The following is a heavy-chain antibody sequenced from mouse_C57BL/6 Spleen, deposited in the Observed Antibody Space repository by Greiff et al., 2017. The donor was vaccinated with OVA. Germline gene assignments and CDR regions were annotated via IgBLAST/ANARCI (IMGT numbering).Heavy chain of an antibody. CDR3: ARAGTDFDY. J-gene: IGHJ2*01. V-gene: IGHV3-6*01. CDR2: ISYDGSN. D-gene: IGHD4-1*01. Sequence: EVHLVESGPGLVKPSQSLSLTCSVTGYSITSGYYWNWIRQFPGNKLEWMGYISYDGSNNYNPSLKNRISITRDTSKNQFFLKLNSVTTEDTATYYCARAGTDFDYWGQGTTLTVSS. CDR1: GYSITSGYY.